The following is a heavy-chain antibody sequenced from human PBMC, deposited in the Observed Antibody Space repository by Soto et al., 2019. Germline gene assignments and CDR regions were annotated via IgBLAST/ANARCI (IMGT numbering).Heavy chain of an antibody. CDR3: AKDTVTPPDWFDP. J-gene: IGHJ5*02. Sequence: SVKVSCKASGYTVTSYAMHWVRQAPGQRLEWMGWINAGNGNTKYSQKFQGRVTITRYTSASTAYMELSSLRSEDTAVYYCAKDTVTPPDWFDPRGQGTLVTVSS. V-gene: IGHV1-3*01. D-gene: IGHD4-17*01. CDR1: GYTVTSYA. CDR2: INAGNGNT.